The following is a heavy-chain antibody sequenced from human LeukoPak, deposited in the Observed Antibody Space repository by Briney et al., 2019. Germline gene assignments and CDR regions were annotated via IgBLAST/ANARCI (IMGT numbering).Heavy chain of an antibody. CDR2: INHSGST. Sequence: PSETLSLTCTVSGYSISSGYYWGWIRQPPGKGLEWIGEINHSGSTNYNPSLKSRVTISVDTSKNQFSLKLSSVTAADTAVYYCARLHSPPSTGPIIGLVRGVSRRDVWGKGTTVTISS. CDR1: GYSISSGYY. CDR3: ARLHSPPSTGPIIGLVRGVSRRDV. J-gene: IGHJ6*04. V-gene: IGHV4-38-2*02. D-gene: IGHD3-10*01.